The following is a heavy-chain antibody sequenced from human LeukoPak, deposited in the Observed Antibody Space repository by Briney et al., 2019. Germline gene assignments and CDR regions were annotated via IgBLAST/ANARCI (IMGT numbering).Heavy chain of an antibody. CDR2: ISAYNGNT. CDR1: GYTFTSYG. J-gene: IGHJ4*02. CDR3: ARDWRGVLREFDY. D-gene: IGHD1-1*01. Sequence: ASAKVSCKASGYTFTSYGISWVRQAPGQGLEWMGWISAYNGNTNYAQKLQGRVTMTTDTSTTTAYMELRSLRSDDTALYYCARDWRGVLREFDYWGQGTLVTVSS. V-gene: IGHV1-18*01.